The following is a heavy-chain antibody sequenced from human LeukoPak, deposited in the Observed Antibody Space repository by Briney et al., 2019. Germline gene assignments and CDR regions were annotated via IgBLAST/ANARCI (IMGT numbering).Heavy chain of an antibody. CDR2: FYTDGNI. Sequence: GESLRLSCVASGFTVSSNYMSWVRQAPGKGLEWVSVFYTDGNIKYADSVKGRFTVSRDNSKNTLYLQMSSLRADDTAVYYCGRSSFRDTSAPSHWGQGTLVTVSS. CDR1: GFTVSSNY. D-gene: IGHD3-22*01. V-gene: IGHV3-53*01. CDR3: GRSSFRDTSAPSH. J-gene: IGHJ4*02.